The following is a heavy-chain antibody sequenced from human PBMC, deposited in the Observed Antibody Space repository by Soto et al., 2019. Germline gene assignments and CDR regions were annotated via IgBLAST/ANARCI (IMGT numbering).Heavy chain of an antibody. CDR3: ARGPSGDKVDY. Sequence: QVQLQESGPGVVEPSQTLSLTCTVSGGSINNNGYFWSWIRQPPGSGLEWIEHIYNSGSTYSNPSLKSRLTISVDTSKNQFSLKLSSVTAADTAVYYCARGPSGDKVDYWGQGTLVTVSS. CDR1: GGSINNNGYF. J-gene: IGHJ4*02. CDR2: IYNSGST. V-gene: IGHV4-30-4*01. D-gene: IGHD1-26*01.